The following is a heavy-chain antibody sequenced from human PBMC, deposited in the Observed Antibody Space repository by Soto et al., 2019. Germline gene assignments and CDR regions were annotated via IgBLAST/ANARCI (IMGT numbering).Heavy chain of an antibody. D-gene: IGHD3-10*01. CDR2: IKEEGSER. Sequence: EVQLVESGGGLVQPGGSLRLSCAASGFILSHYWMSWVRQAPGKGLAWVANIKEEGSERYYVDSVKGRFTISRDNAKNSLYLQMNSLRAEDTAVYYCARATGADKEDYWGQGTLVTVSS. V-gene: IGHV3-7*04. CDR3: ARATGADKEDY. CDR1: GFILSHYW. J-gene: IGHJ4*02.